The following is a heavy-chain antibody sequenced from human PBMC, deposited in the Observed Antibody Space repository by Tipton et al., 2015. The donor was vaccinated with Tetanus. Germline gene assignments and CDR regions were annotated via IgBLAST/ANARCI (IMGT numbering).Heavy chain of an antibody. V-gene: IGHV3-9*01. CDR2: ISWNSGSI. J-gene: IGHJ4*02. CDR1: GFTFDDYA. D-gene: IGHD4-17*01. Sequence: CAASGFTFDDYAMHWVRQAPGKGLEWVSGISWNSGSIGYADSVKGRFTISRDNAKNSLYLQMNSLRAEDTALYYCAKDISFSLGTSLSDYGDYAPLGGFDYWGQGTLVTVSS. CDR3: AKDISFSLGTSLSDYGDYAPLGGFDY.